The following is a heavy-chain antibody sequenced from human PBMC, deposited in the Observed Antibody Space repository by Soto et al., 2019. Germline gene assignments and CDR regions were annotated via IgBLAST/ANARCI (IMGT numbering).Heavy chain of an antibody. J-gene: IGHJ4*02. CDR3: ARDGSGYDQKGVY. CDR1: GFTFSSYS. Sequence: EVQLVESGGGLVKPGGSLRLSCAASGFTFSSYSMNWVRQAPGKGLEWVSSISSSSSYIYYADSVKGRFTISRDNAKNSLYLQMNSLRAEDTAVYYCARDGSGYDQKGVYWGQGTLVTVSS. V-gene: IGHV3-21*01. CDR2: ISSSSSYI. D-gene: IGHD5-12*01.